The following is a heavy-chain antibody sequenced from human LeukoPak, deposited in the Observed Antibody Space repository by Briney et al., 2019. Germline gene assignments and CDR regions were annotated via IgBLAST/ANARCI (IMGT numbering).Heavy chain of an antibody. Sequence: GGSLRLSCAASGFTLSSYSMNWVRQAPGKGLEWVSSISSSSSYIYYADSVKGRFTISRDNAKNSLYLQMNSLRAEDTAVYYCARETPQWLARGAFDIWGQGTMVTVSS. CDR2: ISSSSSYI. V-gene: IGHV3-21*01. CDR3: ARETPQWLARGAFDI. CDR1: GFTLSSYS. J-gene: IGHJ3*02. D-gene: IGHD6-19*01.